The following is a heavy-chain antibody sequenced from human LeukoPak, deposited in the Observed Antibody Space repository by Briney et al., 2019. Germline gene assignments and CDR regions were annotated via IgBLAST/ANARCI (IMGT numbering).Heavy chain of an antibody. D-gene: IGHD2-2*01. V-gene: IGHV4-59*01. Sequence: SETLSLTCTVSGGSISSYYWSWIRQPPGKGLEWIGYIYYSGSTNYNPSLKSRVTISVDTSKNQFSLKLSSVTAADTAVYYCARGPRGYCSSTSCRSTEYYYYMDVWGKGITVTVSS. CDR1: GGSISSYY. CDR2: IYYSGST. J-gene: IGHJ6*03. CDR3: ARGPRGYCSSTSCRSTEYYYYMDV.